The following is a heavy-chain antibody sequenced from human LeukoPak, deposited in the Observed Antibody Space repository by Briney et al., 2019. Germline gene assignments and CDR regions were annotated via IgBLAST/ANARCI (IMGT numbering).Heavy chain of an antibody. D-gene: IGHD3-3*01. CDR1: GGTFSSYA. V-gene: IGHV1-69*01. Sequence: SVKVSCKASGGTFSSYAISWVRQAPGQGLEWMGGIIPIFGTANYAQKFQGRVTITADESTSTAYMELSSLRSEDTAVYYCASTPYYDFWSGYYSFYYYYGMDVWGQGTTVTVSS. CDR3: ASTPYYDFWSGYYSFYYYYGMDV. CDR2: IIPIFGTA. J-gene: IGHJ6*02.